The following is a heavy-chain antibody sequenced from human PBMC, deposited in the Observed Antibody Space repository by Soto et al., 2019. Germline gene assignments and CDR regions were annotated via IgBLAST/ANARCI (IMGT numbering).Heavy chain of an antibody. Sequence: EVQLVESGGGLGQPGGSLRLSCAASGFTFNDFSINWVRQAPGKGLEWISNIRGSGSPTFYADSVRGRFTISRDNAQNSLYLQMNSLRDEDTAVYYCVRAPAAYGMDVWGQGTTVTVSS. J-gene: IGHJ6*02. V-gene: IGHV3-48*02. D-gene: IGHD6-13*01. CDR1: GFTFNDFS. CDR3: VRAPAAYGMDV. CDR2: IRGSGSPT.